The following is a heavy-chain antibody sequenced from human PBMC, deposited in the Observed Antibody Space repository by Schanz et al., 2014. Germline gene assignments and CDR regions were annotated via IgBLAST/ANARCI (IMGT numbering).Heavy chain of an antibody. Sequence: EVQLVESGGGLVQPGGSLRLSCTASGFTFSSYSMNWVRQAPGKGLEWVSYVSRSTPDIYYADSVKGRFTMSRDNAKNSVFLQMNSLRAEDTAVYYCARKTKLGVYGGKGHDSLDIWGQGTMVTVPS. J-gene: IGHJ3*02. CDR2: VSRSTPDI. D-gene: IGHD4-17*01. CDR3: ARKTKLGVYGGKGHDSLDI. V-gene: IGHV3-48*01. CDR1: GFTFSSYS.